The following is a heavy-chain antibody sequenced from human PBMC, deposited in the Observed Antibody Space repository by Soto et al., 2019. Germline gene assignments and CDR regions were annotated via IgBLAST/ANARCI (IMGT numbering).Heavy chain of an antibody. D-gene: IGHD5-18*01. CDR2: IYYSGST. V-gene: IGHV4-61*01. CDR1: GGSVSSGSYY. CDR3: ARDGTYSYGNPVAGHGVDC. Sequence: QVQLQESGPGLVKPSETLSLTCTVSGGSVSSGSYYWSWIRQPPGKGLEWIGYIYYSGSTKSNPPLKSRVTRSVDTSKNQFSLKLSSVTAADTAVYYCARDGTYSYGNPVAGHGVDCWGQGTLVTVSS. J-gene: IGHJ4*02.